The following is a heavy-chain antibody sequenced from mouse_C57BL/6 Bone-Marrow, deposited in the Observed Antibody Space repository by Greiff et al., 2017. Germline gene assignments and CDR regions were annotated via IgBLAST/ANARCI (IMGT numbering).Heavy chain of an antibody. V-gene: IGHV1-55*01. CDR3: ARSNYYGSSWNFDY. Sequence: VQLQQPGAELVKPGASVKMSCKASGYTFTSYWITWVKQRPGQGLEWIGDIYPGSGSPNYNEKFKSKATLTVDTSSSTAYMQLSSLTSENSAVYYCARSNYYGSSWNFDYWGQGTTLTVSS. CDR1: GYTFTSYW. J-gene: IGHJ2*01. CDR2: IYPGSGSP. D-gene: IGHD1-1*01.